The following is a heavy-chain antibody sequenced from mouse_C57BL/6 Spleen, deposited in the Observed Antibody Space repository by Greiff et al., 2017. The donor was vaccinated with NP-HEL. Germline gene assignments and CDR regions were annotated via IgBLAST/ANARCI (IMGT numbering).Heavy chain of an antibody. V-gene: IGHV1-82*01. D-gene: IGHD1-1*01. CDR2: IYPGDGDT. Sequence: VQLQQSGPYLFPPFSSFPLSLKSSGYAFSSSWMNWVKQRPGKGLEWIGRIYPGDGDTRSNGKFKGKATLTADKSSSTAYMQLSSLTSEDSAVYFCAREGIFTTVVATGDYWGQGTTLTVSS. CDR3: AREGIFTTVVATGDY. J-gene: IGHJ2*01. CDR1: GYAFSSSW.